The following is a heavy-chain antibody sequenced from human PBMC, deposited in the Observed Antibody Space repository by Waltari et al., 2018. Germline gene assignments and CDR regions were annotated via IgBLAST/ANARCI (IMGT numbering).Heavy chain of an antibody. Sequence: QVQLQESGPGLVKPSETLSLTCTVSGGSISSHYWSWIRQPPGKGLEWIGYIYYRGSTNYNPSLKSRVTISVDTSKNQFSLKLSSVTAADTAVYYCARSGYDSWDYFDYWGQGTLVTVSS. J-gene: IGHJ4*02. CDR3: ARSGYDSWDYFDY. V-gene: IGHV4-59*11. D-gene: IGHD5-12*01. CDR1: GGSISSHY. CDR2: IYYRGST.